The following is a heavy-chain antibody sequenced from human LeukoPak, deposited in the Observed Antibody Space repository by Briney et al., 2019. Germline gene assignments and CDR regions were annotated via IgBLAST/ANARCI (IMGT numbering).Heavy chain of an antibody. CDR3: AREVEYYDSSGYRPHAVDI. CDR1: GGSIISNNHY. J-gene: IGHJ3*02. V-gene: IGHV4-39*02. D-gene: IGHD3-22*01. Sequence: SETLSLTCTVSGGSIISNNHYWGWTRQPPGKGLEWFGSISYSGGTAYNPSLRSRVTISVDTSKNQFSLKVNSVTAADTAVYYCAREVEYYDSSGYRPHAVDIWGQGTLVTVS. CDR2: ISYSGGT.